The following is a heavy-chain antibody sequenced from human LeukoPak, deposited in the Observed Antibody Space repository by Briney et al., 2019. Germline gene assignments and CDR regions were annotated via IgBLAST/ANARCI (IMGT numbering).Heavy chain of an antibody. Sequence: ASVKVSCKASGYTFTGYYMHWVRQAPGQGLEWMGWINPNSGGTNYAQKFQGRVTMTRDTSISTAYMELSRLRSDDPAVYYCARDLQLYYYDSSGYTWGQGTLVTVSS. CDR1: GYTFTGYY. V-gene: IGHV1-2*02. J-gene: IGHJ5*02. D-gene: IGHD3-22*01. CDR2: INPNSGGT. CDR3: ARDLQLYYYDSSGYT.